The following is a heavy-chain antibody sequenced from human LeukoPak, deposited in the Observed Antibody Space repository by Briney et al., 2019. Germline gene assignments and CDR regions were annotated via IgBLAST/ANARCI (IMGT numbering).Heavy chain of an antibody. J-gene: IGHJ4*02. CDR2: INPNSGGT. CDR1: GYTFTGYY. CDR3: ARASEMATINY. Sequence: ASVKVSCKASGYTFTGYYMHWVRQAPGQGLEWMGWINPNSGGTNYAQKFQGRVTITADKSTSTAYMELSSLRSEDTAVYYCARASEMATINYWGQGTLVTVSS. V-gene: IGHV1-2*02. D-gene: IGHD5-12*01.